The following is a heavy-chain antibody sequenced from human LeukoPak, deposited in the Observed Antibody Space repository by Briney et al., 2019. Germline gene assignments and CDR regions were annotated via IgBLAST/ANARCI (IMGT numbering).Heavy chain of an antibody. Sequence: SETLSLTCTVSGGSISGSSYYWGWIRQPPGKGLEWIGSIYYSGSTYYNPSLKSRVTISVDSSKNQFSLKLSSVTAAGTAVYYCASYYYDSSNYCEPFDSWGQGTLVTVSS. V-gene: IGHV4-39*01. J-gene: IGHJ5*01. CDR1: GGSISGSSYY. D-gene: IGHD3-22*01. CDR2: IYYSGST. CDR3: ASYYYDSSNYCEPFDS.